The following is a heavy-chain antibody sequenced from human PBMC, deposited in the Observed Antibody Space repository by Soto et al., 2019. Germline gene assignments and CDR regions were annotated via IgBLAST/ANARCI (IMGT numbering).Heavy chain of an antibody. CDR2: IYYSGST. J-gene: IGHJ6*02. D-gene: IGHD3-22*01. CDR3: ARRLYYDSSGFEGGGMDV. Sequence: SETLSLTCTVSGGSISSSSYYWGWIRQPPGKGLEWIGSIYYSGSTYYNPSLKSRVTISVDTSKNQFSLKLSSVTTADTAVYYCARRLYYDSSGFEGGGMDVWGQGTTVTVSS. V-gene: IGHV4-39*01. CDR1: GGSISSSSYY.